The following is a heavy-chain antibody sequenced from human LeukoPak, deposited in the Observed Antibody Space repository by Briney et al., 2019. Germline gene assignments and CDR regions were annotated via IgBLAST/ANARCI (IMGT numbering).Heavy chain of an antibody. CDR1: GFTFSSYG. V-gene: IGHV3-30*03. CDR2: ISYDGSNK. J-gene: IGHJ5*02. Sequence: PGRSLRLSCAASGFTFSSYGMHWVRQAPGKGLEWVAVISYDGSNKYYADSVKGRFTISRDNSKNTLYLQMNSLRAEDTAVYYCARAKPLSYYDFWSGSPEYNWFDPWGQGTLVTVSS. CDR3: ARAKPLSYYDFWSGSPEYNWFDP. D-gene: IGHD3-3*01.